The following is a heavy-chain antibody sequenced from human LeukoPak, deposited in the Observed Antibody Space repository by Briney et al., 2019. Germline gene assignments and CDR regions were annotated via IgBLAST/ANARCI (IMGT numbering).Heavy chain of an antibody. CDR1: GYTFTSYG. V-gene: IGHV1-18*01. D-gene: IGHD5-24*01. CDR2: ISAYNGNT. CDR3: AREMATIYPSKSFDI. J-gene: IGHJ3*02. Sequence: ASVKVSCKASGYTFTSYGISWVRQAPGQGLEWMGWISAYNGNTNYAQKLQGRVTMTTDTSTSTAYMELRSLRSDDTAVYYCAREMATIYPSKSFDIWGQGTMVTVSS.